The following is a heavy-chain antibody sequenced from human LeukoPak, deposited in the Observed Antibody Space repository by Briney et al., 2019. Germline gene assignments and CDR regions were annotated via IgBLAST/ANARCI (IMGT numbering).Heavy chain of an antibody. CDR1: GGTFSSSA. D-gene: IGHD3-16*01. V-gene: IGHV3-23*01. J-gene: IGHJ4*02. Sequence: ASVKVSCKASGGTFSSSAISWVRQAPGKGLEWVSAISGGGSTTFYADSVKGRFTISRDNSKNTLFLQMNSLRAEDTALYYCAKGYVTTGYFDSWGQGTLVTVSS. CDR2: ISGGGSTT. CDR3: AKGYVTTGYFDS.